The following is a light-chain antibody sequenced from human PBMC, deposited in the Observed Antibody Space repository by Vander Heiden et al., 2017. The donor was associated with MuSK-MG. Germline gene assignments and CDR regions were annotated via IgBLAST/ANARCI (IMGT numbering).Light chain of an antibody. CDR1: QDISNY. V-gene: IGKV1-33*01. CDR2: DAS. CDR3: QQYENLPPT. J-gene: IGKJ4*01. Sequence: DIQMTQSPSSLSASVGDRVTITCQASQDISNYLNWYQQKPGKAPKLLIYDASNLETGVPSRFSGSGSGTDFTFTISSLQPEDIATYYCQQYENLPPTFGGGTKVEIK.